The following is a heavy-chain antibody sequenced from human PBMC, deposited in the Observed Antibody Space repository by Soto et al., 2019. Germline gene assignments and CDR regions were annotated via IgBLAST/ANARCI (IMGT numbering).Heavy chain of an antibody. V-gene: IGHV4-59*08. CDR1: GGSISSYY. CDR2: IYYSGST. CDR3: ARQPLGYCSGGSCYSLHYYYMYV. Sequence: PSETLSLTCTVSGGSISSYYWSWIRQPPGKGLEWIGYIYYSGSTNYNPSLKSRVTISVDTSKNQFSLKLSSVTAADTAVYYCARQPLGYCSGGSCYSLHYYYMYVWGKGTTVTVSS. D-gene: IGHD2-15*01. J-gene: IGHJ6*03.